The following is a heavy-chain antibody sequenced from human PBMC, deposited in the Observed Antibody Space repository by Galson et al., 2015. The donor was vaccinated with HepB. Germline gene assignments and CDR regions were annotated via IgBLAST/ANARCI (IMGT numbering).Heavy chain of an antibody. V-gene: IGHV3-30*04. J-gene: IGHJ4*02. CDR2: ITHDGSNK. Sequence: SLRLSCAASGFSFNNKILHWVRQAPGKGLEWVALITHDGSNKHYEDSVKGRFTISRDNSQNTLYLEMNSLRPEDTAMYYCATEDGSSGRAPFFGFWGQGTLVSVSS. CDR1: GFSFNNKI. D-gene: IGHD6-25*01. CDR3: ATEDGSSGRAPFFGF.